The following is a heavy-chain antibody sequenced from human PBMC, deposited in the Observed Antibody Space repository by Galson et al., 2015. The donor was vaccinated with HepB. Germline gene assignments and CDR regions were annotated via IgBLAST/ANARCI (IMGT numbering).Heavy chain of an antibody. J-gene: IGHJ4*02. CDR3: ARARASDFEY. Sequence: CAISGDSVSSKSVTWNWIRQSPSRGLEWLGRTYYRSKWSNDYAVSVKSRITINPDTSKNQFYLQLKSVTPEDTAVYYCARARASDFEYWGQGTLVTVSS. CDR2: TYYRSKWSN. V-gene: IGHV6-1*01. CDR1: GDSVSSKSVT.